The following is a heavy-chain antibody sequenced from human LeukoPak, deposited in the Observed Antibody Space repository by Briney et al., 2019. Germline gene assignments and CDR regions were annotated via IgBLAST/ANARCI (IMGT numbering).Heavy chain of an antibody. D-gene: IGHD1-26*01. CDR2: INHDGRET. CDR3: ARGSDYYYMDV. V-gene: IGHV3-7*01. J-gene: IGHJ6*03. Sequence: PGGSLRLSCLGSGFNFRYFWMSWVRQAPGKGLEWVANINHDGRETYYADSVKGRFIISRDNAKNSLYLQMDSLRAEDTAVYYCARGSDYYYMDVWGKGTTVTVSS. CDR1: GFNFRYFW.